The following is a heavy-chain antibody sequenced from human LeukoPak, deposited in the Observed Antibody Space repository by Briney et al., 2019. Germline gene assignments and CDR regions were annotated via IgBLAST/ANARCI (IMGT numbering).Heavy chain of an antibody. CDR1: GGSFSGYY. V-gene: IGHV4-34*01. CDR2: IYYSGTT. CDR3: AKGAGGFSYYNWFDP. J-gene: IGHJ5*02. D-gene: IGHD5-18*01. Sequence: SETLSLTCAVYGGSFSGYYWSWIRQPPGKGLEWIGSIYYSGTTHYNPSLESRVTISVDTSKNQFSLKLASVTAADTAIYYCAKGAGGFSYYNWFDPWGQGTLVTVSS.